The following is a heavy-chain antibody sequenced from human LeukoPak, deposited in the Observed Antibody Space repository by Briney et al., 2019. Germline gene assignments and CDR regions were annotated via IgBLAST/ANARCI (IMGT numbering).Heavy chain of an antibody. D-gene: IGHD3-10*01. Sequence: GASVKVSCKASGYTFTGYYMHWVRQAPGQGLEWMGWINPNSGGTNYAQKFQGRVTMTRDTSISTAYMELSRLRSDDTAVYYCAREGSLFGYYYGSGSYALDYWGQGTLVTVSS. CDR2: INPNSGGT. V-gene: IGHV1-2*02. CDR1: GYTFTGYY. CDR3: AREGSLFGYYYGSGSYALDY. J-gene: IGHJ4*02.